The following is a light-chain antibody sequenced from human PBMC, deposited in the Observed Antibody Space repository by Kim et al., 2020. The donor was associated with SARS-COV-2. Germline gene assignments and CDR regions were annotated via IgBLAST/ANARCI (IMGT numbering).Light chain of an antibody. CDR1: KGIRNY. V-gene: IGKV1-16*02. Sequence: VNRVPITLRASKGIRNYLAWFQQKPGKAPQSLIYAASSLQSGDPSKFGGSGSGTDFTLTISSLQPEDFATYYCQKYNSYPLTFGGGTKVDIK. CDR3: QKYNSYPLT. CDR2: AAS. J-gene: IGKJ4*01.